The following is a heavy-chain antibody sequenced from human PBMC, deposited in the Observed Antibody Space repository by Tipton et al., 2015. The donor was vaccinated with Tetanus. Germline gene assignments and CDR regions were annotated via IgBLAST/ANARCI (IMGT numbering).Heavy chain of an antibody. V-gene: IGHV3-23*01. CDR3: AKRGQQLVVSSYFDS. CDR1: GFAFDKYA. CDR2: ISGLGRTT. J-gene: IGHJ4*02. D-gene: IGHD6-19*01. Sequence: GSLRLSCTASGFAFDKYAMNWVRQAPGKGLEWVSGISGLGRTTDYADAVKGRFTISRDNTKNTVFLQMNSLRAEDTAVYFCAKRGQQLVVSSYFDSWGQGTLVAVSS.